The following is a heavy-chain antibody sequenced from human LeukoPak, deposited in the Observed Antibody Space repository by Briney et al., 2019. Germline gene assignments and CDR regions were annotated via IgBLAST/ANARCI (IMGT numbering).Heavy chain of an antibody. CDR3: GRHDGDYLG. D-gene: IGHD4-17*01. V-gene: IGHV4-59*08. CDR1: GGSINTYY. CDR2: MYRSGGT. Sequence: PSETLSLTCTVSGGSINTYYWSWIRQPPGKGLEWIGYMYRSGGTNYNPSLKSRVTISVDTSKNQFSLRLRSVTAADTAVYYCGRHDGDYLGWGQGTLVTVSS. J-gene: IGHJ4*02.